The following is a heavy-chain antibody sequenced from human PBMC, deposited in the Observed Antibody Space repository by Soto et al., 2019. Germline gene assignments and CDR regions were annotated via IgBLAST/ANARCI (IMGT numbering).Heavy chain of an antibody. D-gene: IGHD6-13*01. V-gene: IGHV4-31*03. CDR3: ARVTATAGTRWFDP. J-gene: IGHJ5*02. Sequence: SETLSLTCTVSGGSISSGVYYWSWIRKHPGKGLEWIGYIYYSGSTYYNPSLKSRVTISVDTSKNQFSLNLSSVTAADTAVYYCARVTATAGTRWFDPWGQGTLVTVSS. CDR1: GGSISSGVYY. CDR2: IYYSGST.